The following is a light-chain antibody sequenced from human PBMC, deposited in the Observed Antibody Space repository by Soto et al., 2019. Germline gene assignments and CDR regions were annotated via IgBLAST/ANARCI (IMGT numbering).Light chain of an antibody. Sequence: QSVLTQPPSVSGAPGQRVTISCTGSSSNIGAGFDVHWYQQLPGTAPKLLIYGNNNRPSGVPARFSVSKSGTSASLAITGLQAEDEADYYCQSYDSSLSGYVVFGGGTNQTVL. J-gene: IGLJ2*01. CDR3: QSYDSSLSGYVV. CDR1: SSNIGAGFD. CDR2: GNN. V-gene: IGLV1-40*01.